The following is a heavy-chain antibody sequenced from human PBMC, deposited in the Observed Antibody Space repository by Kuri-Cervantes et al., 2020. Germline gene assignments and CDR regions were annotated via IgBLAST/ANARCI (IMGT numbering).Heavy chain of an antibody. V-gene: IGHV4-34*01. J-gene: IGHJ4*02. Sequence: SQTLSLTCAASGFTFSSYSMHWVRQAPGKGLEWIGEINHSGRTNYKPSHKTRVTISVDASKSQFSLKLSSVTAADTAVYYCARRLSYSGHEIDYWGQGTLVTVSS. CDR2: INHSGRT. CDR3: ARRLSYSGHEIDY. CDR1: GFTFSSYS. D-gene: IGHD2-15*01.